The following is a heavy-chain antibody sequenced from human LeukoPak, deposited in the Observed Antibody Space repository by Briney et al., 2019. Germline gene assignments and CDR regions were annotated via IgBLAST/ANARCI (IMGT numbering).Heavy chain of an antibody. CDR1: GFTFSSYA. CDR2: ISGSGGST. D-gene: IGHD6-13*01. J-gene: IGHJ4*02. V-gene: IGHV3-23*01. Sequence: GGSLRLSCAASGFTFSSYAMTWVRQAPGKGLEWVPAISGSGGSTYYADSAKGRFTISRDNSKNTLYLQLNSLRAEDTAVYYCAKDRAYSSSWYRGEDYWGQGTLVTVSS. CDR3: AKDRAYSSSWYRGEDY.